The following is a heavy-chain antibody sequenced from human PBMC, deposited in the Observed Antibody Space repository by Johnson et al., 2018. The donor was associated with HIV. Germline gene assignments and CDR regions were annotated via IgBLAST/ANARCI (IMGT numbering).Heavy chain of an antibody. J-gene: IGHJ3*02. CDR3: ARERPHDSVWGSDRYSPPDALDI. V-gene: IGHV3-30*03. D-gene: IGHD3-16*02. CDR1: GFTFSSYG. CDR2: ISYDGSNK. Sequence: QVQLVESGGGVVQPGRSLRLSCAASGFTFSSYGMHWVRQAPGKGLEWVAVISYDGSNKYYADSVKGRFTISRDNSKHTLFLQMNGLRLEDTAVYYCARERPHDSVWGSDRYSPPDALDIWGQGTMVTVSS.